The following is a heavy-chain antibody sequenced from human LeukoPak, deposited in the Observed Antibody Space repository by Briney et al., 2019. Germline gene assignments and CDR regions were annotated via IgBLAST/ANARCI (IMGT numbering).Heavy chain of an antibody. CDR3: ARDASGYGSWFDY. CDR2: ISAYNGNT. Sequence: ASVKVSCKASGYTFTSYGISWVRQAPGQGLEWMGWISAYNGNTNYAQKLQGRVTMTTDTYTSTAYMKLRSLRSDDTAVYYCARDASGYGSWFDYWGQRTLVTVSS. CDR1: GYTFTSYG. D-gene: IGHD1-26*01. J-gene: IGHJ4*02. V-gene: IGHV1-18*01.